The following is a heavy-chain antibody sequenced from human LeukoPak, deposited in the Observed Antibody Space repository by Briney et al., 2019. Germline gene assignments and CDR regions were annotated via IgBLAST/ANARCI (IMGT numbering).Heavy chain of an antibody. J-gene: IGHJ4*02. CDR1: GGTFSSYA. CDR3: ARDVGDYPSND. Sequence: SVKVSCKASGGTFSSYAISWVRQAPGQGLEWMGGIIPIFGTANYAQKFLGRVTITADESTSTAYMELCSLRSEDTAVYYCARDVGDYPSNDWGQGTLVTVSS. V-gene: IGHV1-69*13. D-gene: IGHD4-17*01. CDR2: IIPIFGTA.